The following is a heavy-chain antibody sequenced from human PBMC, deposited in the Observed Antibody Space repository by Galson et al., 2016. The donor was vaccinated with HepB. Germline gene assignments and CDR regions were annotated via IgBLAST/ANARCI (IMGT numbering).Heavy chain of an antibody. CDR1: GGSFSDYY. D-gene: IGHD1-1*01. CDR3: ARAGKWSGIQLYYSTRWFDP. CDR2: INHSGII. Sequence: SETLSLTCAVSGGSFSDYYWSWIRQPPGKGLEWVGEINHSGIINYNPSPKSRVTISLDTSNKQFSLKVSSVTAADTAVYYCARAGKWSGIQLYYSTRWFDPWGQGTLVSVSS. J-gene: IGHJ5*02. V-gene: IGHV4-34*01.